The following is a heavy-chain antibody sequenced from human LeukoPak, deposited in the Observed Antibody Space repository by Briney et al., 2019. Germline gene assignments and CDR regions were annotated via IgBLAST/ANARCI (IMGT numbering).Heavy chain of an antibody. CDR1: GFTFTSSA. V-gene: IGHV1-58*01. D-gene: IGHD3-10*01. J-gene: IGHJ4*02. CDR3: ARDRGSMVRGVIDY. Sequence: SVKVSCKASGFTFTSSAVQWVRQARGQRLEWIGWIVVGSGNTNYAQKFQERVTITRDMSTSTAYMELSSLRSEDTAVYYCARDRGSMVRGVIDYWGQGTLVTVSS. CDR2: IVVGSGNT.